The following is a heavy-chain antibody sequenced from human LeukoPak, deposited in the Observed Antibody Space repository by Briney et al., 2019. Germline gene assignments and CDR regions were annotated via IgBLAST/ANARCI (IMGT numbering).Heavy chain of an antibody. J-gene: IGHJ5*02. CDR1: GFTFSSYW. V-gene: IGHV3-7*01. CDR2: IKQDGSEK. Sequence: PGGSLRLSCAASGFTFSSYWMSWVRQAPGKGLGWVANIKQDGSEKYYVDSVKGRFTISRDNAKNSLYLQMNSLRAEDTAVYYCARVGVSNYVYWFDPWGQGTLVTVSS. D-gene: IGHD4-11*01. CDR3: ARVGVSNYVYWFDP.